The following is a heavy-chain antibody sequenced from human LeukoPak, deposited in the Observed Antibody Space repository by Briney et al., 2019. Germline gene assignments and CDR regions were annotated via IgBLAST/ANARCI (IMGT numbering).Heavy chain of an antibody. J-gene: IGHJ4*02. CDR3: VRGIAASGQYYFDF. Sequence: ASETLSLTCTVSGGSISSGPYYWGWIRQPPGKGLEWIGTIYYSGSTYYNPSLKSRVTISVDTSKTQFSLKLSSVTAADTAVYYCVRGIAASGQYYFDFWGQGTLVTVSS. D-gene: IGHD6-13*01. CDR1: GGSISSGPYY. V-gene: IGHV4-39*01. CDR2: IYYSGST.